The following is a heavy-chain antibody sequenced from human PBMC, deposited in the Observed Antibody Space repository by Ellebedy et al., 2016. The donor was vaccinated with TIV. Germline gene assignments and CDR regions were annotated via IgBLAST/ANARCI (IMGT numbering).Heavy chain of an antibody. Sequence: SETLSLXXTVSGGSFSSYYWSWIRQSAGKGLEWIGRIYTSGSTNYNPSLKSRVTMSVDMSRNQVSLRLSSLTAADSAVYYCARDSSGYYYLDGFDIWGQGTKVTVSS. CDR2: IYTSGST. CDR3: ARDSSGYYYLDGFDI. V-gene: IGHV4-4*07. CDR1: GGSFSSYY. D-gene: IGHD3-22*01. J-gene: IGHJ3*02.